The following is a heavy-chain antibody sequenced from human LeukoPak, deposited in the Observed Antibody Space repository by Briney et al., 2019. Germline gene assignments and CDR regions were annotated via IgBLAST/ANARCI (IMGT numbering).Heavy chain of an antibody. Sequence: GGSLRLSCAASGFTFSTYWMTWVRQASGKGLEWVGRIRSKANSYATAYAASVKGRFTISRDDSKNTAYLQMNSLKTEDTAVYYCTSYSIAVAGNDYWGQGTLVTVSS. CDR3: TSYSIAVAGNDY. D-gene: IGHD6-19*01. J-gene: IGHJ4*02. V-gene: IGHV3-73*01. CDR2: IRSKANSYAT. CDR1: GFTFSTYW.